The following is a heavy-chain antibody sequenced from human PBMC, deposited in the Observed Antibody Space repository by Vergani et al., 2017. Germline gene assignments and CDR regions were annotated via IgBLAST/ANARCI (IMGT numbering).Heavy chain of an antibody. CDR2: ISGSGGST. CDR3: AKGSWIWGSYRTSSFDY. V-gene: IGHV3-23*01. CDR1: GFTFSSYA. J-gene: IGHJ4*02. Sequence: EVQLLESGGGLVQPGGSLRLSCAASGFTFSSYAMSWVRQAPGKGLEWVSAISGSGGSTYYADSVKGRFTISRDNSKNTLYLQMNSLRAEDTAVYYCAKGSWIWGSYRTSSFDYWGQGTLVTVSS. D-gene: IGHD3-16*02.